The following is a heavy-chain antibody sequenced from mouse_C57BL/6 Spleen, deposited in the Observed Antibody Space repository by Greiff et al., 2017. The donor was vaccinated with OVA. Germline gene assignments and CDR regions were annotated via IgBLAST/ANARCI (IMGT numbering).Heavy chain of an antibody. D-gene: IGHD1-1*01. CDR1: GFTFSDYY. J-gene: IGHJ1*03. V-gene: IGHV5-16*01. CDR2: INYDGSST. Sequence: EVQLVESEGGLVQPGSSMKLSCTASGFTFSDYYMAWVRQVPEKGLEWVANINYDGSSTYYLDSLKSRFIISRDNAKNILYLQMSSLKSEDTATYYCAREGTLGSSYGWYFDVWGTGTTVTVSS. CDR3: AREGTLGSSYGWYFDV.